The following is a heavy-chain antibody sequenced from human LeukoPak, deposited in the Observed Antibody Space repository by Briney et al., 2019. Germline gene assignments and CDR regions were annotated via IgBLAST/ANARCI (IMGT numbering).Heavy chain of an antibody. CDR3: AKDRYSYGRIWFDP. CDR1: GFTFSSYS. V-gene: IGHV3-48*01. Sequence: PAGSLRLSCAASGFTFSSYSMNWVRQAPGKGLEWVSYISSSSSTIYYADSVKGRFTISRDNAKNSLYLQMNSLRAEDTAVYYCAKDRYSYGRIWFDPWGQGTLVTVSS. J-gene: IGHJ5*02. CDR2: ISSSSSTI. D-gene: IGHD5-18*01.